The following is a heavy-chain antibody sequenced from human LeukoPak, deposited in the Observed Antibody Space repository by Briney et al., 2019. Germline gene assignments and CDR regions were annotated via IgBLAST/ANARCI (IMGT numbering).Heavy chain of an antibody. V-gene: IGHV1-69*13. Sequence: SVKVSCKASGGTFSSYAISWVRQAPGQGLEWMGGIIPIFGTANYAQKFQGRVTITADESTSTAYMELSSLRSEDTAVYYCARVSSDVNTPLPILAAAGLTDYWGQGTLVIVSS. CDR1: GGTFSSYA. CDR3: ARVSSDVNTPLPILAAAGLTDY. D-gene: IGHD6-13*01. J-gene: IGHJ4*02. CDR2: IIPIFGTA.